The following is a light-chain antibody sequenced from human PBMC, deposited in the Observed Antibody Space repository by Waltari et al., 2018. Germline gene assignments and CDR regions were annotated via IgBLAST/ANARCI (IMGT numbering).Light chain of an antibody. CDR2: AAS. J-gene: IGKJ2*01. V-gene: IGKV1-39*01. Sequence: DIQMTQSPSSLSASVGDRVTITCRASQSISSYLNWYQQKPGKAPKLRIYAASSLQSGVPSRFSGSGSVTDVTLTISSLQPEDFATYYCQQSYSTPYTFGQGTKLEIK. CDR1: QSISSY. CDR3: QQSYSTPYT.